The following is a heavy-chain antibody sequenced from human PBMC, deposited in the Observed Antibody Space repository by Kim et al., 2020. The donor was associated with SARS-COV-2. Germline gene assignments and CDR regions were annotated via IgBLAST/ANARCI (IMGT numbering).Heavy chain of an antibody. V-gene: IGHV3-23*01. Sequence: GGSLRLSCAASGFTFSSYAMSWVRQAPGKGLEWVSAISGSGGSTYYADSVKGRFTISRDNSKNTLYLQMNSLRAEDTAVYYCAKSPSPSITIFGVVILTYYFDYWGQGTRVTVSS. CDR1: GFTFSSYA. D-gene: IGHD3-3*01. CDR3: AKSPSPSITIFGVVILTYYFDY. J-gene: IGHJ4*02. CDR2: ISGSGGST.